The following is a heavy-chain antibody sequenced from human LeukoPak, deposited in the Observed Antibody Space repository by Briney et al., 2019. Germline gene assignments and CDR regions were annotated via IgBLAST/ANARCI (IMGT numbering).Heavy chain of an antibody. Sequence: PSETLSLTCTVSGGSMSSSSYYWGWIRQPPGKGLEWIGSIYYSGTTYYNPSLKSRVTISVDTSKNQFSLKLNSVTAADTAVYYCARGVTYYYGSGISRHWFDPWGQGTLVTVSS. V-gene: IGHV4-39*07. CDR1: GGSMSSSSYY. J-gene: IGHJ5*02. CDR2: IYYSGTT. D-gene: IGHD3-10*01. CDR3: ARGVTYYYGSGISRHWFDP.